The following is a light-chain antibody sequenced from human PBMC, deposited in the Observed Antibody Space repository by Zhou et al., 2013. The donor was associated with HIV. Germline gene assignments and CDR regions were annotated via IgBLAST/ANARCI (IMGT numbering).Light chain of an antibody. CDR3: QQYARSPLT. CDR2: GTS. CDR1: QSVSSSF. J-gene: IGKJ4*01. Sequence: EIVLTQSPGTLSLSPGEGATLSCRASQSVSSSFLAWYQQKPGQAPRLLIYGTSSRATGIPDRFSGSGSGTDFTLTINRLEPQDFAVYYCQQYARSPLTFGGGTKVDIK. V-gene: IGKV3-20*01.